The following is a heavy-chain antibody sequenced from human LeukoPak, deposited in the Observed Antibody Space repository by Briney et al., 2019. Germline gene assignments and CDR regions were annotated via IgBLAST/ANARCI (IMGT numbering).Heavy chain of an antibody. CDR2: ITGSSSAI. CDR1: GFTFSNYK. V-gene: IGHV3-48*01. J-gene: IGHJ4*02. D-gene: IGHD3-22*01. CDR3: ARSLRSQGLFDR. Sequence: GGSLRLSCAASGFTFSNYKMIWVRQAPGKGLEWVSDITGSSSAIYYADSVKGRFTISRDNAKNSLYLQMNSLRAEDTAVYYCARSLRSQGLFDRWGQGTLVTVSS.